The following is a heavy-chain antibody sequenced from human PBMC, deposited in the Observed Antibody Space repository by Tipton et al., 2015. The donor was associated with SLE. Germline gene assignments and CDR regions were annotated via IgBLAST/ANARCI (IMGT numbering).Heavy chain of an antibody. J-gene: IGHJ6*03. Sequence: TLSLTCTVSGGSISSHYWSWIRQPPGKGLEWIGDIYYSGSTYYNPSRKSRVTISVDTSKNQFSLKLSSVTAADTAVYYCARGGFGVVIPYYYYYMDVWGKVTTVTASS. CDR1: GGSISSHY. CDR3: ARGGFGVVIPYYYYYMDV. D-gene: IGHD3-3*01. CDR2: IYYSGST. V-gene: IGHV4-59*11.